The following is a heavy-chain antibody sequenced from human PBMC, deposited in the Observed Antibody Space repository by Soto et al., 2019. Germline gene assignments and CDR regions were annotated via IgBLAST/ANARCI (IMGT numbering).Heavy chain of an antibody. J-gene: IGHJ4*02. CDR3: ARLLGSTWPPQY. Sequence: GESLKISCQGSGYSFTTYWIGWVRQMPGKGLEWMGVVYPGDAGTRYSPSFQGQVTISVDKSIRTVYLQWNSLQASDTAMYYCARLLGSTWPPQYWGQGTLVTVSS. CDR1: GYSFTTYW. V-gene: IGHV5-51*01. D-gene: IGHD6-13*01. CDR2: VYPGDAGT.